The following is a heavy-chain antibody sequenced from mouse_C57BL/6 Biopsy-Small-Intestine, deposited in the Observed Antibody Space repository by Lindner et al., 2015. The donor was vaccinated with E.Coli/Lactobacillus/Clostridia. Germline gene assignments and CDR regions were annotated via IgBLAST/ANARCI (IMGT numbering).Heavy chain of an antibody. D-gene: IGHD1-1*01. Sequence: SVKVSCKASGGTFNSYGISWVRQAPGQGLEWMGWISGYNGHTNYAQKFQGRVTMTTDTSTSTAYMELRSLRSDDTAVYYCARDTSITLPRGASDYWGQGTLVTVSS. V-gene: IGHV1-53*01. J-gene: IGHJ4*01. CDR1: GGTFNSYG. CDR2: ISGYNGHT. CDR3: ARDTSITLPRGASDY.